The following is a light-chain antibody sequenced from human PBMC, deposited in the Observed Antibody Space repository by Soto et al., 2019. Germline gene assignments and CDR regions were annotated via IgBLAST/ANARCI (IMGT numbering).Light chain of an antibody. J-gene: IGKJ4*01. V-gene: IGKV3-15*01. CDR1: QSVSSN. Sequence: EIVMTQSPATLSVSPGERATLSCRASQSVSSNLAWYQQKPGQAPRLLIYGASTRATGIPARFSGSGSGTECTLTISSLQSEDFAVYYSQQYTNWPPPLTFGGGTKVEIK. CDR2: GAS. CDR3: QQYTNWPPPLT.